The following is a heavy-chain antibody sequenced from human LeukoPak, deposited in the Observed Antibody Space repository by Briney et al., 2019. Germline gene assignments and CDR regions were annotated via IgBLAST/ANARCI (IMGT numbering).Heavy chain of an antibody. J-gene: IGHJ4*02. Sequence: GGSLRLSCEASGFIFSGYWMSWVRQAPGKGLEWVANIKHDASVKHYVDSVEGRFTISRDNTKNSVYLQMDSLRVDDTAVYYCARGWDAGSSLWGQGTLVSVSS. CDR3: ARGWDAGSSL. CDR2: IKHDASVK. V-gene: IGHV3-7*01. CDR1: GFIFSGYW. D-gene: IGHD3-10*01.